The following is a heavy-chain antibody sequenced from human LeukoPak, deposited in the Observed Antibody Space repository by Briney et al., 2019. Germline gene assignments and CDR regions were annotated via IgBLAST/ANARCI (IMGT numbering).Heavy chain of an antibody. V-gene: IGHV3-9*01. CDR2: ISWNSGSI. Sequence: GGSLRLSCAASGFTFDDYAMHWVRQAPGKGLEWVSGISWNSGSIGYADSVKGRFTISRDNAKNSLYLQMNSLRAEDTALYYCAAGWGRGYFDYWGQGSLVTVSS. D-gene: IGHD6-19*01. CDR3: AAGWGRGYFDY. J-gene: IGHJ4*02. CDR1: GFTFDDYA.